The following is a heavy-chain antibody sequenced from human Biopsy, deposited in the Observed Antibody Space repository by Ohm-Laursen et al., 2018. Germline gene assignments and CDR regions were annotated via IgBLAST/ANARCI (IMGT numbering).Heavy chain of an antibody. CDR3: TRVRTFGGVIGGYYFDS. Sequence: SETLSLTCTVSGGSFSGYYWSWIRQPPGKGLEWIGYISGSSNTNYNPSLKSRVTLSADTSETQFSLRLSSVTAADTAVYYCTRVRTFGGVIGGYYFDSWGQGILVTVSS. J-gene: IGHJ4*02. CDR1: GGSFSGYY. CDR2: ISGSSNT. V-gene: IGHV4-59*08. D-gene: IGHD3-16*02.